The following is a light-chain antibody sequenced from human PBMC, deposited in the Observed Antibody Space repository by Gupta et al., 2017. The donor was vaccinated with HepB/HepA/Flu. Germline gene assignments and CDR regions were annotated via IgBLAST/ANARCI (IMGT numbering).Light chain of an antibody. Sequence: SYELTQPPSVSVSPGQTARLTCSGDALPKQYAYWYQQKPGQAPVLVIYKDSERPSGIPERFSGSSSGTTVTLTISGVQAEDEADYYCQSADSSGTYHWVFGVGTKLTV. CDR2: KDS. J-gene: IGLJ3*02. V-gene: IGLV3-25*03. CDR1: ALPKQY. CDR3: QSADSSGTYHWV.